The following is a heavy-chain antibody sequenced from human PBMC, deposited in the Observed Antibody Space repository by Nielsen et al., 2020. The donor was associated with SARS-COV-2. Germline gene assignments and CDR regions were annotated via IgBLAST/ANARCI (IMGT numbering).Heavy chain of an antibody. D-gene: IGHD3-3*01. V-gene: IGHV5-51*01. Sequence: GGSLRLSCKGSGYSFTSYWIGWVRQMPGKGLEWMGIIYPGDSDTRYSPSFQGQVTISADKSISTAYLQWSSLKASDTAMYYCARSPRYYAFDPWGQGTLVTISS. J-gene: IGHJ5*02. CDR3: ARSPRYYAFDP. CDR1: GYSFTSYW. CDR2: IYPGDSDT.